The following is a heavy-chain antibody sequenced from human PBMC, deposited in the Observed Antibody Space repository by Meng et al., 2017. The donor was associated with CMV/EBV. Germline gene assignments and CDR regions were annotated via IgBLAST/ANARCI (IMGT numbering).Heavy chain of an antibody. CDR2: IYTSGST. V-gene: IGHV4-4*07. D-gene: IGHD2-15*01. J-gene: IGHJ5*02. CDR1: VGLISSYD. CDR3: ARSMVVAGDWFDP. Sequence: VELAESGPGLVKPSGSPSDTCTVSVGLISSYDWSWIRQPDGKGPEWIGSIYTSGSTNYTPSLKSRVTMSVDTSKNQFSLKLSSVTAADTAVYYCARSMVVAGDWFDPWGQGTLVTVSS.